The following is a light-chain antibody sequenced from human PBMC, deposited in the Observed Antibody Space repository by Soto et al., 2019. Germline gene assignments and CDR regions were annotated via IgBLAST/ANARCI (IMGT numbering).Light chain of an antibody. CDR1: SSSIGSNS. Sequence: QSVLTQPPSASGTPGQRVTISCSGSSSSIGSNSVNWYQQLPRTAPKVLIYTNSQRPSGVPDRFSGSKSGTSASLAIIGLQPDDEADYYCAAWDGSLNVYVFGTGTTGTVL. CDR3: AAWDGSLNVYV. V-gene: IGLV1-44*01. CDR2: TNS. J-gene: IGLJ1*01.